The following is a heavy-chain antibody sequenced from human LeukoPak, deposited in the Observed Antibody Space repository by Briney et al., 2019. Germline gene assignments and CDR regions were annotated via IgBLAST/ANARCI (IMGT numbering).Heavy chain of an antibody. CDR3: ANGDGFDY. V-gene: IGHV3-7*01. J-gene: IGHJ4*02. CDR2: IKQDGSEK. Sequence: GGSLRLSCATSGFTFSTHWMSWVRQAPGKGLEWVANIKQDGSEKYYVDSVKGRFTISRDIAKNSLYLQMNSLRAEDTAVYYCANGDGFDYWGQGTLVTVSS. CDR1: GFTFSTHW.